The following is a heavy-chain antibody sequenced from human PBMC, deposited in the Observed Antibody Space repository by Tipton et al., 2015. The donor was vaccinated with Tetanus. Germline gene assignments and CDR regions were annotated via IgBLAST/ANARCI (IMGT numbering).Heavy chain of an antibody. D-gene: IGHD3-10*01. CDR3: ARGGDPYRGKYWYFDL. J-gene: IGHJ2*01. V-gene: IGHV4-59*01. CDR1: GGSISTYF. CDR2: IYYSGST. Sequence: TLSLTCTVSGGSISTYFWSWIRQPPGKGLEWIGYIYYSGSTSNNPSLKSRVTVSVDTSKNQFSLTLSSVTADDTAVYYCARGGDPYRGKYWYFDLWGRGSLVTVSS.